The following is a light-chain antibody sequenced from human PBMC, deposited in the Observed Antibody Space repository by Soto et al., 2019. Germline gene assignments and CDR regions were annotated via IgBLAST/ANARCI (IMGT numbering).Light chain of an antibody. Sequence: EIVMTQSPATLSASPGETVTLSCRASQSVRSNLAWYQQKPGQAPRLLIYDASTMATGIPARFSGSGSGTEFTLTIKSLQSEDFAVYYCQQYNNWPPWTFGQGTKVEIK. J-gene: IGKJ1*01. CDR3: QQYNNWPPWT. CDR1: QSVRSN. CDR2: DAS. V-gene: IGKV3-15*01.